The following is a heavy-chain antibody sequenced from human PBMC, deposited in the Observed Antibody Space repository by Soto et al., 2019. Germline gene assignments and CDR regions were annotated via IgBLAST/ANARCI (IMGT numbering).Heavy chain of an antibody. Sequence: EEQLVESGGGLVQPGGSLRLSCAASGFTFSSYSLSWVRQAPGKGLEWIAYIDTSGRATGYAESVKGRFAVSRDNARDISYLQVNSLRGEDTAVYYCARDFLTGDYREAFDIGGQGTMVTVSS. CDR1: GFTFSSYS. D-gene: IGHD7-27*01. CDR2: IDTSGRAT. V-gene: IGHV3-48*01. J-gene: IGHJ3*02. CDR3: ARDFLTGDYREAFDI.